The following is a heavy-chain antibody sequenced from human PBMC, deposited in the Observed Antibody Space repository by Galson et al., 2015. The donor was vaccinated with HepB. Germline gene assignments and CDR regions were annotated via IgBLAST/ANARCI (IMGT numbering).Heavy chain of an antibody. J-gene: IGHJ4*02. V-gene: IGHV4-59*08. D-gene: IGHD6-19*01. CDR2: IYYSGST. CDR3: ARGVAGTDY. CDR1: GGSISGYY. Sequence: SETLSLTCTASGGSISGYYWSWIRQSPGKGLEWIGYIYYSGSTNYNPSLKSRVTMSVDTSKDQFSLKLSSVTAADTAVYYCARGVAGTDYWGQGSLVIVSS.